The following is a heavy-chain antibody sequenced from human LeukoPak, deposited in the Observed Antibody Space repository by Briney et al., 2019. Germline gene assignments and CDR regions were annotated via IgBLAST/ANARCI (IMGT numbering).Heavy chain of an antibody. V-gene: IGHV4-59*01. CDR3: ACLTTADAFDI. D-gene: IGHD3-22*01. CDR2: IYDSGST. CDR1: GGSISSYY. J-gene: IGHJ3*02. Sequence: PSETLSLTYTVSGGSISSYYWSWIRQPPGKGLEWIGYIYDSGSTNYNPSLKSRVTISVDTSKNQFSLKLRSVTAADTAVYYCACLTTADAFDIWGQGTMVTVSS.